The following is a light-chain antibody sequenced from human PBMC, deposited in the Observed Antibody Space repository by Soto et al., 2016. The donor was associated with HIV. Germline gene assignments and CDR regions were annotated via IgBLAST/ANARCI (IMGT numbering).Light chain of an antibody. CDR2: AAS. V-gene: IGKV1-39*01. CDR1: QTISSY. J-gene: IGKJ2*01. Sequence: IQMTQSPSSLSASVGDRVTITCRASQTISSYLNWYQQKPGKAPKLLIYAASSLQSGVPSRFSGSGSGTVFTLTINSLQPEDFATYYCQQSYSTPYTFGQGTKLEIK. CDR3: QQSYSTPYT.